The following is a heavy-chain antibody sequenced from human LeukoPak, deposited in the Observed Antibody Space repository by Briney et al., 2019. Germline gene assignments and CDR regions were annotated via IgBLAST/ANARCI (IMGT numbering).Heavy chain of an antibody. J-gene: IGHJ2*01. Sequence: GMPLRLSCAASGFTFSSYGKHWLRQSPDKGLEGVAVIWYDGSNKYYADCVKGRFTISRDNSKNTLYLQMNSLRDEDTAVYYCGRLGSSDTVMVDYWYFDLWGRGTLVTVSS. D-gene: IGHD5-18*01. CDR2: IWYDGSNK. CDR1: GFTFSSYG. V-gene: IGHV3-33*01. CDR3: GRLGSSDTVMVDYWYFDL.